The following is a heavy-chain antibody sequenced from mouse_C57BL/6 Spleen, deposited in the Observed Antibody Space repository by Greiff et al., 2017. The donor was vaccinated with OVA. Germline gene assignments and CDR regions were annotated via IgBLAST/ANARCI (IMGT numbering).Heavy chain of an antibody. Sequence: QVQLKQSGPELVKPGASVKISCKASGYAFSSSWMNWVKQRPGKGLEWIGRIYPGDGDTNYNGKFKGKATLTADKSSSTAYMQLSSLTSEDSAVYFCAREDYYYGTYAMDYWGQGTSVTVSS. CDR3: AREDYYYGTYAMDY. V-gene: IGHV1-82*01. CDR2: IYPGDGDT. CDR1: GYAFSSSW. J-gene: IGHJ4*01. D-gene: IGHD1-1*01.